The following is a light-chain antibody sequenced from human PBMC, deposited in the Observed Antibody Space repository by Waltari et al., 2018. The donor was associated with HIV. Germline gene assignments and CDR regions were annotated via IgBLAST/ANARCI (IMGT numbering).Light chain of an antibody. CDR1: SSDVGSYNL. CDR2: EVT. J-gene: IGLJ3*02. Sequence: QSALTQPPSVSGSPGHSVTISCTGTSSDVGSYNLVSWYQQSPGPAPKLMVYEVTYRPSGVPERFSGSKSGNTASLTISGLQAEDEADYYCSSFTSSSTVVFGGGTKLTVL. CDR3: SSFTSSSTVV. V-gene: IGLV2-18*02.